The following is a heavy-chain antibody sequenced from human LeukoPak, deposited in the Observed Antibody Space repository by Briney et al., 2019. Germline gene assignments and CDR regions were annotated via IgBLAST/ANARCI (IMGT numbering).Heavy chain of an antibody. CDR1: GFTFSSYA. CDR3: ARDPDIAAAGSAFDI. J-gene: IGHJ3*02. CDR2: IKQDGSEK. D-gene: IGHD6-13*01. Sequence: PGASLRLSCAASGFTFSSYAMSWVRQAPGKGLEWVANIKQDGSEKYYVDSVKGRFTISRDNAKNSLYLQMNSLRAEDTAVYYCARDPDIAAAGSAFDIWGQGTMATVSS. V-gene: IGHV3-7*03.